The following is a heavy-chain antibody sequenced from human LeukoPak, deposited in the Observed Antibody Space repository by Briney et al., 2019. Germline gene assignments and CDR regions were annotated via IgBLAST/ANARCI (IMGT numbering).Heavy chain of an antibody. V-gene: IGHV4-59*12. J-gene: IGHJ4*02. Sequence: SETLSLTCTVSGGSINSYYWSWIRQPPGKGLEWIGYIYYSGSTNYNPSLKSRVTISVDTSKNQFSLKLSSVTAADTAVYYCARDLGSEYSSTEIDYWGQGTLVTVSS. D-gene: IGHD6-6*01. CDR3: ARDLGSEYSSTEIDY. CDR1: GGSINSYY. CDR2: IYYSGST.